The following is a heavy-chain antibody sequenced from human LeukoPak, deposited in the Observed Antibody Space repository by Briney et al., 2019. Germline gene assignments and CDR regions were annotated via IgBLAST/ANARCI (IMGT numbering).Heavy chain of an antibody. D-gene: IGHD6-6*01. CDR1: GFIFSSYW. CDR2: MYQDGSEK. J-gene: IGHJ4*02. V-gene: IGHV3-7*01. CDR3: ARDGGEQLVGPFDY. Sequence: PGGSLRLSCAASGFIFSSYWVTWVRQAPGKGLEWVANMYQDGSEKYYVDSVKGRFTISRDNSKNTLYLQMNSLRAEDTAVYYCARDGGEQLVGPFDYWGQGTLVTVSS.